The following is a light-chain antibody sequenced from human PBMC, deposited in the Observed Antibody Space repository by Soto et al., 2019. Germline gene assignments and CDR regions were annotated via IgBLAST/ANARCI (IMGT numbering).Light chain of an antibody. CDR3: SSYTSATTYV. Sequence: QSVLTQPASVSGSPGQSITISCTGTSSDVGAYNYDSWYQQHPGKVPKLIIYDVNNRPSGVSNRFSGSKSGNTASLTISSLQTEDEADYYCSSYTSATTYVFGTGTKVTVL. J-gene: IGLJ1*01. CDR1: SSDVGAYNY. CDR2: DVN. V-gene: IGLV2-14*01.